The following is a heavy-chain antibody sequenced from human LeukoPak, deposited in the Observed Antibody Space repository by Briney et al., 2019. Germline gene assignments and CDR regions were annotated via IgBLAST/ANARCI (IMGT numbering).Heavy chain of an antibody. J-gene: IGHJ4*02. Sequence: SETLSLTCTVSGGSISSSYYYWGWIRQPPGKGLEWIGSIYYSGSTYYNPSLKSRVTISVDTSKNQFSLKLSSVTAADTAVYYCARGLRYFDWYFSDWGQGTLVTVSS. CDR3: ARGLRYFDWYFSD. D-gene: IGHD3-9*01. CDR2: IYYSGST. V-gene: IGHV4-39*01. CDR1: GGSISSSYYY.